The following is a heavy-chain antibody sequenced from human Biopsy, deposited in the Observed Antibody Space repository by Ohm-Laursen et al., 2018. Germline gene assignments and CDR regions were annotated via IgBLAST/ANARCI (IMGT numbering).Heavy chain of an antibody. Sequence: GTLSLTCSVSGGSIISYYWTWIRQPPGTGVEWIGHISYSGTTNYKSSLRSRVTISVDPSKNQISLKLGSVTVADTAVFYCARRGSGGRSFDYWGQGSLVTVSS. J-gene: IGHJ4*02. V-gene: IGHV4-59*08. D-gene: IGHD2-15*01. CDR1: GGSIISYY. CDR3: ARRGSGGRSFDY. CDR2: ISYSGTT.